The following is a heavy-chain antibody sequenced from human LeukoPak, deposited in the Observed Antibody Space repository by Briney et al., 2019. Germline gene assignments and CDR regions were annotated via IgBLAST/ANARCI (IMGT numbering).Heavy chain of an antibody. D-gene: IGHD2-21*02. V-gene: IGHV3-30*04. Sequence: GRSLRLSCAASGFTFSSYAMHWVRQAPGKGLEWVAVISYDGSNKYYADSVKGRFTISRDDSKNTLYLQMNSLRAEDTAVYYCAKGTYCNADCNPNWYFGLWGRGTLVTVSS. CDR2: ISYDGSNK. CDR3: AKGTYCNADCNPNWYFGL. CDR1: GFTFSSYA. J-gene: IGHJ2*01.